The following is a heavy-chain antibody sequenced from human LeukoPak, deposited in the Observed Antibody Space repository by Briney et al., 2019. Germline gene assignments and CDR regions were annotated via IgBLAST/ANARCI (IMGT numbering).Heavy chain of an antibody. CDR1: GFTFSDYY. Sequence: GGSLRLSCAASGFTFSDYYMSWIRQAPGKGLEWVSYISSSGSTIYYADSVKGRFTISRDNAKNSLYLQMNSLRAEDTAVYYCARAGYYDSSGYYRNYYYYGMDVWGQGTTVTVSS. CDR2: ISSSGSTI. CDR3: ARAGYYDSSGYYRNYYYYGMDV. D-gene: IGHD3-22*01. V-gene: IGHV3-11*04. J-gene: IGHJ6*02.